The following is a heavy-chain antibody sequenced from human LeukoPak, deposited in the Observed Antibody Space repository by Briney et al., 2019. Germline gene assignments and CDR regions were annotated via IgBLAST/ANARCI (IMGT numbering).Heavy chain of an antibody. CDR1: GFTFSTYL. CDR3: ASGELGSLYYFDY. D-gene: IGHD7-27*01. Sequence: GSLRLSCAASGFTFSTYLMHWVRQAPGKGLVWVSRIHGDGISTTYADSVKGRFTISRDNAKNTLYLQMNSLRAEDTAVYFCASGELGSLYYFDYWGQGTLVTVSS. V-gene: IGHV3-74*01. CDR2: IHGDGIST. J-gene: IGHJ4*02.